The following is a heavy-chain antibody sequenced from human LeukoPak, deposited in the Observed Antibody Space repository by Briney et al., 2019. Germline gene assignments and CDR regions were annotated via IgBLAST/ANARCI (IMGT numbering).Heavy chain of an antibody. V-gene: IGHV3-7*03. CDR3: ARDYRSSWYV. CDR2: INQDGSEK. Sequence: GGSLRLSCAASGFVFTIYCMSWIHQAPGEGLECVYNINQDGSEKHYVDTVKVRFTVARDNARNSLFLQMNSLRAEDTSVYYCARDYRSSWYVRGQGTLVTVSS. D-gene: IGHD6-13*01. CDR1: GFVFTIYC. J-gene: IGHJ4*02.